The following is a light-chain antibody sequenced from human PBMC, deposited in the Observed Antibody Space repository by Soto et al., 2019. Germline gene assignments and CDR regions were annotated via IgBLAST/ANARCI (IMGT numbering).Light chain of an antibody. Sequence: DIVMTQSPDSLAVSLGERATINCKSSQSVLYSSNNKNYLAWYQQKPGQPPKLLIYWASTRESGVPDRFSGSGSGTDFTLTISRLQAEDVAVYYCQQYYSNPPLTFGVGTKVEIK. CDR1: QSVLYSSNNKNY. CDR2: WAS. CDR3: QQYYSNPPLT. J-gene: IGKJ4*01. V-gene: IGKV4-1*01.